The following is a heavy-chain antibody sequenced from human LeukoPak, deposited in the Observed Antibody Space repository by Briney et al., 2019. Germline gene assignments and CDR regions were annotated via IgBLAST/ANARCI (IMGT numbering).Heavy chain of an antibody. J-gene: IGHJ4*02. CDR1: GYTFTNYL. Sequence: ASVKVSCKASGYTFTNYLLHWVRQAPGQGLEWVGRITPSVDTTNYAQKFRDRVTMTRDASTSTVYMELSSLRSEDTAVYHCVREESGGYFDYWGQGTLVTVSS. D-gene: IGHD2-8*02. V-gene: IGHV1-46*01. CDR2: ITPSVDTT. CDR3: VREESGGYFDY.